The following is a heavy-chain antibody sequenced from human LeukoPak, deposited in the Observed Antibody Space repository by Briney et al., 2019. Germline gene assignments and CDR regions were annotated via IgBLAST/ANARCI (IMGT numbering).Heavy chain of an antibody. D-gene: IGHD3-3*01. Sequence: ASVKVSCKASGYTFTSYDINWVRQATGQGLEWMGWMNPNSGNTGYAQKFQGRVTMTRNTSISTAYMQLSSLRSEDTAVYYCARVRVFGVVIVRGFYYYYMDVWGKGTTVIVSS. V-gene: IGHV1-8*01. J-gene: IGHJ6*03. CDR2: MNPNSGNT. CDR1: GYTFTSYD. CDR3: ARVRVFGVVIVRGFYYYYMDV.